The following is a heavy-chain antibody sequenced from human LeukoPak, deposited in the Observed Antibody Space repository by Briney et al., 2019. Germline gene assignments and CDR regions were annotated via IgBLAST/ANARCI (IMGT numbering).Heavy chain of an antibody. D-gene: IGHD6-19*01. Sequence: GGSLTLSCTACGLTFNRYWMHWLRQAPEGGRVWVCHISSDESSTSYADSVKGRFTISRDNTKNTLYLQMNGLRVEDTAVYYCARAHAVAGTNWFDPWGQGTLVTVSS. J-gene: IGHJ5*02. CDR1: GLTFNRYW. CDR3: ARAHAVAGTNWFDP. V-gene: IGHV3-74*01. CDR2: ISSDESST.